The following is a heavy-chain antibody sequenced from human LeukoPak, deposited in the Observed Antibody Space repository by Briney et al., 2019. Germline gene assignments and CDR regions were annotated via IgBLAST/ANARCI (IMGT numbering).Heavy chain of an antibody. D-gene: IGHD5-24*01. Sequence: SETLSLTCTVSDGSINNYSWIWVRQPAGKGLECFRHISTSGSTNYNPSLKSRVTMSVDSSKNQFSLKLSSVTAADTAVYYCARENEVGDGYNSPYYFDYWGQGTLVTVSS. V-gene: IGHV4-4*07. CDR3: ARENEVGDGYNSPYYFDY. J-gene: IGHJ4*02. CDR1: DGSINNYS. CDR2: ISTSGST.